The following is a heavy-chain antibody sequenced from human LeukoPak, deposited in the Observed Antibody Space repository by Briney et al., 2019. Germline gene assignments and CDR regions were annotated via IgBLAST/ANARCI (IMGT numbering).Heavy chain of an antibody. CDR3: ARAGTLRYFDWFPIGY. D-gene: IGHD3-9*01. J-gene: IGHJ4*02. V-gene: IGHV4-39*07. Sequence: PSETLSLTCTVSGGSISSSSYYWGWIRQPPGKGLEWLGSIYYSGSTYYNPSLKSRVTISVDTSKNQFSLKLSSVTAADTAVYYCARAGTLRYFDWFPIGYWGQGTLVTVSS. CDR2: IYYSGST. CDR1: GGSISSSSYY.